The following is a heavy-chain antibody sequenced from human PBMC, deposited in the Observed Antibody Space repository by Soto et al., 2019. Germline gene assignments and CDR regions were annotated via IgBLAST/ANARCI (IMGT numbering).Heavy chain of an antibody. CDR3: AREVVVAATKSGYWFDP. CDR2: IYYSGST. D-gene: IGHD2-15*01. V-gene: IGHV4-39*02. CDR1: GGSIISSSYY. Sequence: LSLTCTVSGGSIISSSYYWGWIRQPPGKGLEWIGSIYYSGSTYYNPSLKSRVTISVDTSKNQFSLKLSSVTAADTAVYYCAREVVVAATKSGYWFDPWGQGTLVTVSS. J-gene: IGHJ5*02.